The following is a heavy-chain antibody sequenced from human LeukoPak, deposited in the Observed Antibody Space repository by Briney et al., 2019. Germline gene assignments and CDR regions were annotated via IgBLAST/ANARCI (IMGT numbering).Heavy chain of an antibody. CDR3: ARPRGCGSSRCNNFDY. Sequence: GGSLRLSCAASGFTFSSYAMSWVRQAPGKGLEWVSGISGSDGSTNYADSVKGRLTISRENSKNTLYLQMNSLRAEDTAVYYCARPRGCGSSRCNNFDYWGQGTLVTVSS. CDR1: GFTFSSYA. D-gene: IGHD2-2*01. J-gene: IGHJ4*02. CDR2: ISGSDGST. V-gene: IGHV3-23*01.